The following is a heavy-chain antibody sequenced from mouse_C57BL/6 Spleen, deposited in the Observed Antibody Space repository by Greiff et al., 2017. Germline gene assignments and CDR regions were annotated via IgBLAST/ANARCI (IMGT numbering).Heavy chain of an antibody. D-gene: IGHD2-4*01. CDR2: INPGSGGT. Sequence: LQQSGAELVRPGTSVKVSCKASGYAFTNYLIEWVKQRPGQGLEWIGVINPGSGGTNYNEEFKGKATLTVDKSSSTAYMQLSSLTSEDSAVYYGAMVYYDYDGYAMEYWGQGTSVTV. V-gene: IGHV1-54*01. J-gene: IGHJ4*01. CDR1: GYAFTNYL. CDR3: AMVYYDYDGYAMEY.